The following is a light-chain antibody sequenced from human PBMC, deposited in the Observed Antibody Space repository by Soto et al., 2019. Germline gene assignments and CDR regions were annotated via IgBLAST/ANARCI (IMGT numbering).Light chain of an antibody. Sequence: EIVLTQSPDTLSLSLGERASLSCRASQRISISYLAWYQQLPGQAPRLLIYSTSTSATGIPDRFSGSGSGTDFTLTISKLEPGDCAVYYCQQYGGSSWTFGQGTKVEIK. CDR1: QRISISY. J-gene: IGKJ1*01. CDR2: STS. V-gene: IGKV3-20*01. CDR3: QQYGGSSWT.